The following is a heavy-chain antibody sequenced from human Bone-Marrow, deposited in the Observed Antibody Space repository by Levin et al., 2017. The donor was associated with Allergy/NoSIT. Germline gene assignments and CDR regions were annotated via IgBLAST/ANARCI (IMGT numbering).Heavy chain of an antibody. CDR1: GFIFSKYS. CDR3: VRSESITGTEDLKVMDV. D-gene: IGHD1/OR15-1a*01. J-gene: IGHJ6*02. CDR2: ISSASSYI. Sequence: GGSLRLSCAASGFIFSKYSLHWVRQSPGKGLEWVSSISSASSYIYYADSVKGRFTISRDNAKNSLSLQMNSLRAEDTAVYYCVRSESITGTEDLKVMDVWGPGTTVTVSS. V-gene: IGHV3-21*01.